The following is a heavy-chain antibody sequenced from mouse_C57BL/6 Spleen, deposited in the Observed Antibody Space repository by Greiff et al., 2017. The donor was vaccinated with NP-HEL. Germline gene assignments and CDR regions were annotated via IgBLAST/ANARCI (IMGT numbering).Heavy chain of an antibody. Sequence: QVHVKQSGAELVKSGASVKISCKASGYAFSSYWMNWVKQRPGKGLEWIGQIYPGDGDTNYNGKFKGKATLTADKSSSTAYMQRSSLTSEDSAVYFCARSRLRLDAMDYWGQGTSVTVSS. J-gene: IGHJ4*01. CDR2: IYPGDGDT. D-gene: IGHD3-2*02. CDR3: ARSRLRLDAMDY. CDR1: GYAFSSYW. V-gene: IGHV1-80*01.